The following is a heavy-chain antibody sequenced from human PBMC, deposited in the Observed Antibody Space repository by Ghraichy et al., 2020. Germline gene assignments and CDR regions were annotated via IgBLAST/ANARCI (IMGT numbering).Heavy chain of an antibody. D-gene: IGHD2-21*01. Sequence: GGSLRLSCVASGFTFRSYDMHWVRQTPGKGLEWVSTIGTTDDTFYLDSVKGHFTISREDARNSLFLQMNSLRVGDTAVYYCARTRAHCARNGDCAFDSWGQGTLVAVSS. J-gene: IGHJ4*02. CDR1: GFTFRSYD. CDR2: IGTTDDT. CDR3: ARTRAHCARNGDCAFDS. V-gene: IGHV3-13*01.